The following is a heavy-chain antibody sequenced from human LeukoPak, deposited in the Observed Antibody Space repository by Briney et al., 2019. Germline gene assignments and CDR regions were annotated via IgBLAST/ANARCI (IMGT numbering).Heavy chain of an antibody. CDR1: EFTFSKYD. J-gene: IGHJ3*02. CDR2: IGTAGDT. V-gene: IGHV3-13*04. Sequence: PGRSLRLSCAASEFTFSKYDMYWVRQGTGRGLEWVSAIGTAGDTHYPDSVKGRFTISRENAKNSLYLQMNSLRVGDTAVYYCVRGGIRRSGLDAFDIWGQGTRVTVSS. CDR3: VRGGIRRSGLDAFDI. D-gene: IGHD6-25*01.